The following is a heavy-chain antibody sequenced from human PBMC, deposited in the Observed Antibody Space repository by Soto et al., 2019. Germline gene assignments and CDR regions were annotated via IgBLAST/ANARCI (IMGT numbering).Heavy chain of an antibody. Sequence: LKISCKTSGYSFISYWVAWVRQLPGKGLEWMGTFYPGDSTSTYSPSFQGQVTISVDKSISTAYLQLSSLKASDTAMYYCARIIGYCRNNDCSWTFDIWGQGTMVTVSS. CDR1: GYSFISYW. CDR3: ARIIGYCRNNDCSWTFDI. J-gene: IGHJ3*02. CDR2: FYPGDSTS. V-gene: IGHV5-51*01. D-gene: IGHD2-15*01.